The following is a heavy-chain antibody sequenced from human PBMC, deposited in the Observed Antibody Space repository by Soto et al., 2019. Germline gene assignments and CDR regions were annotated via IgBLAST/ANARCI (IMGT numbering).Heavy chain of an antibody. CDR3: AINIAVAGTGRAPYYYGMDV. D-gene: IGHD6-19*01. CDR1: GYTFTGYY. Sequence: GASVKVSCKASGYTFTGYYMHWVRQAPGQGLEWMGWINPNSGGTNYAQKFQGRVTMTRDTSISTAYMGLSRLRSDDTAVYYCAINIAVAGTGRAPYYYGMDVWGQGTTVTVSS. V-gene: IGHV1-2*02. CDR2: INPNSGGT. J-gene: IGHJ6*02.